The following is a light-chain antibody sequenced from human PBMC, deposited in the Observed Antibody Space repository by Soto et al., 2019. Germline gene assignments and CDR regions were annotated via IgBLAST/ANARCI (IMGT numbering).Light chain of an antibody. CDR1: QSITSC. CDR3: LQYNSYMWT. J-gene: IGKJ1*01. CDR2: DAS. V-gene: IGKV1-5*01. Sequence: DIQMTQSPSTLYASVGDRVIITCRASQSITSCLAWYQQKPGQAPKLLIYDASNLEIRVPSRFSGSGSGTEFTLTISSLQPDDFATYYCLQYNSYMWTFGHGTKVEF.